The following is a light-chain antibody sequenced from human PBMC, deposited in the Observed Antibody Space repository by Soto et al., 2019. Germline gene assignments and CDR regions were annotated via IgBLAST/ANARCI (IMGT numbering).Light chain of an antibody. V-gene: IGKV3-20*01. CDR2: GAS. CDR1: QTVGKNS. CDR3: QQYEISPRT. Sequence: PTAVTLSLPPAAGATRSCRASQTVGKNSLAWYQQRPGQAPRLLIHGASSRATGIPDRFSGSGSGTELTLTIGRLEPEDFEVYYCQQYEISPRTFGQGTKVDIK. J-gene: IGKJ1*01.